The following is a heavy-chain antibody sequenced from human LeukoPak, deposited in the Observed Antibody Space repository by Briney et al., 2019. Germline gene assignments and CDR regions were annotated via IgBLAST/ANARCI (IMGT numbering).Heavy chain of an antibody. Sequence: GGSLRLSCAASGFTFDDYGMSWVRQAPGKGLEWVPGINWNGGSTGYADSVKGRFTISRNNAKNSLYLQMNSLRAEDTALYYCARGRGWNSGFPDYWGQGTLVTVSS. CDR2: INWNGGST. CDR1: GFTFDDYG. J-gene: IGHJ4*02. CDR3: ARGRGWNSGFPDY. D-gene: IGHD1-7*01. V-gene: IGHV3-20*04.